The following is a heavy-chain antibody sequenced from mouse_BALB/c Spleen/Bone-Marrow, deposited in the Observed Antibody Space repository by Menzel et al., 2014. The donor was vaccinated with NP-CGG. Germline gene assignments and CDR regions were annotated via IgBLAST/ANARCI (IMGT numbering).Heavy chain of an antibody. CDR3: ARVGNWTMNNYKIKYNFDY. V-gene: IGHV5-12-1*01. J-gene: IGHJ2*01. CDR1: GLAFSSYD. Sequence: EVNLVESGGGLVKPGGSLKLSCAASGLAFSSYDMSWVRQTPEKRLEWVGYISSGGGSTYYPHTVQGRSTISRDNAKNTVYLQMSSLKSEDTAMYYCARVGNWTMNNYKIKYNFDYWGQGTTLTVSP. D-gene: IGHD1-3*01. CDR2: ISSGGGST.